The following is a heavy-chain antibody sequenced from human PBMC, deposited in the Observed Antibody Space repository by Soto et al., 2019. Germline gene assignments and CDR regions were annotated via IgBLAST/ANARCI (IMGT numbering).Heavy chain of an antibody. CDR1: GFTFSNAW. Sequence: EVQLVESGGGLVKPGGSLRLSCAASGFTFSNAWMNWVRQAPGKGLEWVGRIKSKTDGGTTDYAAPVKGRFTISRDDSKSALYLQMNSLKTEDAAVYCCTTDEDRWFYFGYWGQGTLVTVSS. D-gene: IGHD2-15*01. CDR3: TTDEDRWFYFGY. J-gene: IGHJ4*02. CDR2: IKSKTDGGTT. V-gene: IGHV3-15*07.